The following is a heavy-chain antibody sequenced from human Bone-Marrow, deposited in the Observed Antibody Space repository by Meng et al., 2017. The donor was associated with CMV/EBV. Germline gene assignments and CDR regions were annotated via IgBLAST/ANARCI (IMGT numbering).Heavy chain of an antibody. Sequence: GGSLRLSCAASGFTFSSYGMHWVRQAPGKGLEWVAVIWYDGSNKYYADSVKGRFTISRDNSKNTLYLQMNSLRAEDTAVYYCARVTYYDFWSGYYLDYWGQGTLVTVSS. CDR2: IWYDGSNK. D-gene: IGHD3-3*01. CDR3: ARVTYYDFWSGYYLDY. V-gene: IGHV3-33*01. J-gene: IGHJ4*02. CDR1: GFTFSSYG.